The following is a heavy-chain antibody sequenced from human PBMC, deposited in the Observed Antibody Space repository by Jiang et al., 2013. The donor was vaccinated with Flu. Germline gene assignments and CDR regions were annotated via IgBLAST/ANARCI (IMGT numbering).Heavy chain of an antibody. V-gene: IGHV4-39*01. CDR2: IYYSGST. Sequence: GPGLVKPSETLSLTCTVSGGSISSSSYYWGWIRQPPGKGLEWIGSIYYSGSTYYNPSLKSRVTISVDTSKNQFSLKLSSVTAADTAVYYCARLVAGTIDYWGQGTLVTVSS. J-gene: IGHJ4*02. CDR3: ARLVAGTIDY. D-gene: IGHD6-19*01. CDR1: GGSISSSSYY.